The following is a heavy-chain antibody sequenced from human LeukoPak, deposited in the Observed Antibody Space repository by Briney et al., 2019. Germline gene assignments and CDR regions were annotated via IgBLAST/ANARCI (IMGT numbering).Heavy chain of an antibody. CDR3: ARDEAGVGATIDY. D-gene: IGHD1-26*01. CDR2: INIDGTNT. CDR1: GFTFRSHW. V-gene: IGHV3-74*01. Sequence: GGSLRLSCAASGFTFRSHWMHWVRHAPEKGLVWVSRINIDGTNTVYADSVKGRFTISRDNAKNTLYLQMNSLRAEDTAVYFCARDEAGVGATIDYWGQGTLVTVSS. J-gene: IGHJ4*02.